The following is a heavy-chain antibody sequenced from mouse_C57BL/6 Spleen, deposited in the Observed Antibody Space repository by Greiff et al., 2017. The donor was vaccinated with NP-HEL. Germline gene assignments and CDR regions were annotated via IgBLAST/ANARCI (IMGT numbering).Heavy chain of an antibody. CDR2: IDPSDSYT. J-gene: IGHJ3*01. CDR1: GYTFTSYW. D-gene: IGHD1-1*01. V-gene: IGHV1-59*01. Sequence: QVQLQQPGAELVRPGTSVKLSCKASGYTFTSYWMHWVKQRPGQGLEWIGVIDPSDSYTNYNQKFKGKATLTVDTSSSPAYMQLSSLTSEDSAVYYCARSRVYGSKGWFAYWGQGTLVTVSA. CDR3: ARSRVYGSKGWFAY.